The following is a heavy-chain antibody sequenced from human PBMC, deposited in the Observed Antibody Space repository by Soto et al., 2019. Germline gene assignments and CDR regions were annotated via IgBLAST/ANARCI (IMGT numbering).Heavy chain of an antibody. J-gene: IGHJ6*02. CDR3: ARDPPATRHGMDV. CDR1: GFTVSSNY. CDR2: IYSGGSI. Sequence: LRLSCAASGFTVSSNYMSWVRQAPGKGLEWVSVIYSGGSIYYADSVRGRFTISRDNSKNTLYLQMKSLRAEDTAVYYCARDPPATRHGMDVWGQGTTVTVSS. V-gene: IGHV3-53*01.